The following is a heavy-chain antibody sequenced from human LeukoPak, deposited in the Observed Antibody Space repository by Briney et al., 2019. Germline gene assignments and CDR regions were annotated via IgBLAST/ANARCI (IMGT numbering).Heavy chain of an antibody. CDR1: GFTFSGSA. CDR2: LRSKAHNYAT. CDR3: TSVCGDRWSGYDC. D-gene: IGHD3-3*01. Sequence: GGSLRLSCAASGFTFSGSAMHWVRPASGKGLEWVGHLRSKAHNYATAYAVLVKGRFIYSRDDSENTDYLQMNSLKTEDTAVYYCTSVCGDRWSGYDCWGQGTLVTVSS. V-gene: IGHV3-73*01. J-gene: IGHJ4*02.